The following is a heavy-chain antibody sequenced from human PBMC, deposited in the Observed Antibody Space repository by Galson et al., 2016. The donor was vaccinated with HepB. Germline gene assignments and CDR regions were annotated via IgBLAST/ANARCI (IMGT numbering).Heavy chain of an antibody. J-gene: IGHJ4*02. V-gene: IGHV2-5*02. CDR1: GFSLSTTGVG. CDR2: MFWDDDE. CDR3: AHSRLGPRGLDY. Sequence: PALVKPTQTLTLTCTFSGFSLSTTGVGVAWIRQPPGKALEWLAIMFWDDDEHHSPSLKSRLTISKDTSKNQVVLTMTNMDPVDTGTYYCAHSRLGPRGLDYWGQGILVTVPS. D-gene: IGHD7-27*01.